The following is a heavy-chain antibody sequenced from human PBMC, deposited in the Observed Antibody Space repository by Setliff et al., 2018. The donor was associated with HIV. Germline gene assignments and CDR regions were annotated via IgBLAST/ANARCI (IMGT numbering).Heavy chain of an antibody. CDR1: GSSISSSGYY. CDR3: ASQQEIPPAIVPFDI. Sequence: SETLSLTCTVSGSSISSSGYYWGWIRQPPGKGLEWIGTIYYSGSTYYNPSLKCRVTISVDTSKNQFSLKLSSVTAADKAVYYCASQQEIPPAIVPFDIWGQGTMVTVSS. V-gene: IGHV4-39*07. D-gene: IGHD2-2*01. CDR2: IYYSGST. J-gene: IGHJ3*02.